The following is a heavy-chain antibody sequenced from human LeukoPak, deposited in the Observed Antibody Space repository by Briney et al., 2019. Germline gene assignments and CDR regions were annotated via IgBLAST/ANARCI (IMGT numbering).Heavy chain of an antibody. CDR2: ISGSGGST. V-gene: IGHV3-23*01. CDR3: AKGSVGVKYYYDSSGSYYFDY. Sequence: PGGSLRLSCAASGFTFSSYAMSRVRQAPGKGLEWVSAISGSGGSTYYADSVKGRFTISRDNSKNTLYLQMNSLRAEDTAVYYCAKGSVGVKYYYDSSGSYYFDYWGQGTLVTVSS. J-gene: IGHJ4*02. CDR1: GFTFSSYA. D-gene: IGHD3-22*01.